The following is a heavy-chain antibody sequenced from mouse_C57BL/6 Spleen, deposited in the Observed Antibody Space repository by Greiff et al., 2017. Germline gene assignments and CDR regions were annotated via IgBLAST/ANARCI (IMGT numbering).Heavy chain of an antibody. CDR3: ASYYSNYDYYAMDY. CDR2: IYPGSGST. CDR1: GYTFTSYW. Sequence: QVQLQQPGAELVKPGASVKMSCKASGYTFTSYWITWVKQRPGQGLEWIGDIYPGSGSTNYNEKFKSKATLTVDTSSSTAYMQLSSLTSEDSAVYYCASYYSNYDYYAMDYWGQGTSVTVSS. J-gene: IGHJ4*01. V-gene: IGHV1-55*01. D-gene: IGHD2-5*01.